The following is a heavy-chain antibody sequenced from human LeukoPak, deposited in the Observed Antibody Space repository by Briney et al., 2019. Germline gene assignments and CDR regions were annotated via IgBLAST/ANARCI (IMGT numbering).Heavy chain of an antibody. D-gene: IGHD6-19*01. CDR3: ARGAGAAVAYNWFDP. Sequence: ASVTVSCKASGYTFTSYYMHWVRQAPGQGLEWMGIINPSGGSTSYAQKFQGRVTMTRDTSTSTVYMELSSLRSEDTAVYYCARGAGAAVAYNWFDPWGQGTLVTVSS. CDR2: INPSGGST. CDR1: GYTFTSYY. V-gene: IGHV1-46*01. J-gene: IGHJ5*02.